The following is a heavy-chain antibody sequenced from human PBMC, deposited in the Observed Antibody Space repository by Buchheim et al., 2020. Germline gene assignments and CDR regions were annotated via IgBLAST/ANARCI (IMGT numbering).Heavy chain of an antibody. D-gene: IGHD2-15*01. CDR3: AKAPRRCGGSCYHLFDY. CDR2: ISGSGGST. Sequence: EVQLLESGGGLVQPGGSLRLSCAASGFTFSSYAMSWVRQAPGKGLEWVSAISGSGGSTYYADSVKGRFTLSRDNSKNTLYLQMNSLRAEDTAVYYCAKAPRRCGGSCYHLFDYWGQGTL. CDR1: GFTFSSYA. V-gene: IGHV3-23*01. J-gene: IGHJ4*02.